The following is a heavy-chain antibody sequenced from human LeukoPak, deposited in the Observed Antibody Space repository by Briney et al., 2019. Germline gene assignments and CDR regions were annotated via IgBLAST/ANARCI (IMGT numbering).Heavy chain of an antibody. CDR1: GFIFRSRE. V-gene: IGHV3-53*01. D-gene: IGHD1-1*01. CDR2: LDIGGNT. J-gene: IGHJ3*02. CDR3: RAWIDSFDI. Sequence: GGSLRLSCAASGFIFRSREMSWVRKAPGKGLEWVSVLDIGGNTYYADSVKGRFAISRDTSKNTLYLQLNSLRVEDTAVYYCRAWIDSFDIWGQGTVVTVSS.